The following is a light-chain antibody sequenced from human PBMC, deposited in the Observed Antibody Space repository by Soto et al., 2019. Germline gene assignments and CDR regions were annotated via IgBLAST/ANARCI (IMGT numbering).Light chain of an antibody. CDR1: QSISNY. J-gene: IGKJ4*01. Sequence: DIQMTQSPSSLSASVGDRVTITCRASQSISNYLNWDQQKTGKAPKLLIYAASSLQSGVPSRFSGSGSGTDFTLTISSLQPEDFATYYCQQSYITPLTFGGGTKVEIE. V-gene: IGKV1-39*01. CDR2: AAS. CDR3: QQSYITPLT.